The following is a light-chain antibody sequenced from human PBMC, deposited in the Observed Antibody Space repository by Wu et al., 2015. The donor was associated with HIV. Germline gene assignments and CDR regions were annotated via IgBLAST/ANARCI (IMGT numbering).Light chain of an antibody. J-gene: IGKJ3*01. V-gene: IGKV3-11*01. CDR2: HAS. CDR1: QGVGSY. CDR3: QQYGSSQFT. Sequence: EIVLTQSPATLSLSPGERATLSCRASQGVGSYLAWYQQKPGQAPRLVIYHASNRATGIPVRFSGSGSGTDFTLTISRLEPEDFAVYYCQQYGSSQFTFGPGTKVDIK.